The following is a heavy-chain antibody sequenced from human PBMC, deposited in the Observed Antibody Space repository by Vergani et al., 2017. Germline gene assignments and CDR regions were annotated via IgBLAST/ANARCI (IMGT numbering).Heavy chain of an antibody. Sequence: QMQLVQSGPEVKKPGTSVKVSCKASGFTFTSSAMQWVRQARGQRLEWIGWIVVGSGNTNYAQKFQERVTITRDMSTSTAYMELSSLRSEDTAVYYCARDTAVAGTVYYYYGMGVWGQGTTVTVSS. D-gene: IGHD6-19*01. V-gene: IGHV1-58*02. J-gene: IGHJ6*02. CDR3: ARDTAVAGTVYYYYGMGV. CDR2: IVVGSGNT. CDR1: GFTFTSSA.